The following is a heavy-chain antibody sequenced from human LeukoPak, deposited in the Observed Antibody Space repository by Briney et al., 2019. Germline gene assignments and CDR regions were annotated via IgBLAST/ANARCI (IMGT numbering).Heavy chain of an antibody. CDR2: ISYDGSNK. CDR1: GFTFSNYG. J-gene: IGHJ4*02. CDR3: AKGSMGRCSGNSCYSVY. Sequence: GSLRLSCAASGFTFSNYGMHWVRQAPGKGLEWVAVISYDGSNKYYADSVKGRFTISRDNSKNTLYLQMNSLRVEDTAVYYCAKGSMGRCSGNSCYSVYWGQGTLVTVSS. V-gene: IGHV3-30*18. D-gene: IGHD5-12*01.